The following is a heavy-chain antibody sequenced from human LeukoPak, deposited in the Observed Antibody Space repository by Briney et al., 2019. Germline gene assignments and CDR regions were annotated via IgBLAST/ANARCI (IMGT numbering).Heavy chain of an antibody. CDR2: IKQDGSEK. CDR1: GFTFSSYW. V-gene: IGHV3-7*01. D-gene: IGHD3-22*01. Sequence: GGSLRLSCAASGFTFSSYWMVWVRQAPGKGLEWVASIKQDGSEKYYVDSMKGRFTISRDNAKNSLYLQMNSLRAEDTAVYYCARDLDDSSGYLDYWGQGTLVTVSS. CDR3: ARDLDDSSGYLDY. J-gene: IGHJ4*02.